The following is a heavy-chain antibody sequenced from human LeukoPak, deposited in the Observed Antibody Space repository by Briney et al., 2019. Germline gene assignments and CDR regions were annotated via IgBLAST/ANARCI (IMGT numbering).Heavy chain of an antibody. J-gene: IGHJ6*03. D-gene: IGHD4-17*01. Sequence: GGSLRLSCAASGFTFSSYGMNLVRQAPGKGLEWVSYISRTGNTIYYADSVKGRFTISRDNAKNSLYVQMNSLRAEDTAVYYCARHVRGATVTTSGYYYMDVWGKGTTVTVSS. CDR3: ARHVRGATVTTSGYYYMDV. CDR2: ISRTGNTI. V-gene: IGHV3-48*01. CDR1: GFTFSSYG.